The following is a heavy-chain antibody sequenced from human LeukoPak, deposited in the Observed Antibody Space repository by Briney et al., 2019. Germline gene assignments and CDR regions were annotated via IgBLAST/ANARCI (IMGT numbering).Heavy chain of an antibody. CDR1: GDSLRSYY. V-gene: IGHV4-59*08. J-gene: IGHJ4*02. Sequence: SETLSLTCTVSGDSLRSYYWSWIRRPPGKGLEWIGYIYYSGSADYNPSLKSRVTMSVDMSKNQFSLKLGSVTAADTAVYYCAKVASDTSGWYGFDYWGQGTLVTVSS. CDR3: AKVASDTSGWYGFDY. CDR2: IYYSGSA. D-gene: IGHD6-19*01.